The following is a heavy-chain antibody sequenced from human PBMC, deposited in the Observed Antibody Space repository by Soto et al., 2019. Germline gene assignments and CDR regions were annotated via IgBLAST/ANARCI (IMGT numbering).Heavy chain of an antibody. D-gene: IGHD3-3*01. CDR3: VKGSDVARQELDY. CDR2: ISADGSDK. J-gene: IGHJ4*02. CDR1: GFTFSNFG. Sequence: QVQLVESGGGVVQPGRSLRLSCAASGFTFSNFGMHWVRQAPGKGLEWVAAISADGSDKYFSGSVKGRFTISRDNSKNTLFLQMNSLRLEDTDVYYCVKGSDVARQELDYWGQGTLVMVSS. V-gene: IGHV3-30*18.